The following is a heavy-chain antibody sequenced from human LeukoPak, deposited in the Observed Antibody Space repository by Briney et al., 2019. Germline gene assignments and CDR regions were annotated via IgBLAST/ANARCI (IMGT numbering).Heavy chain of an antibody. CDR1: GGSISSYY. J-gene: IGHJ4*02. CDR2: IYYSGST. V-gene: IGHV4-59*01. Sequence: SETLSLTCTVSGGSISSYYWSWIRHPPGKGLEWIGYIYYSGSTNYNPSPKSRVTISVDTSKNQYSLKLSSVTAADTAVYYCARALSDEMTTFDYWGQGTLVTVSS. D-gene: IGHD5-24*01. CDR3: ARALSDEMTTFDY.